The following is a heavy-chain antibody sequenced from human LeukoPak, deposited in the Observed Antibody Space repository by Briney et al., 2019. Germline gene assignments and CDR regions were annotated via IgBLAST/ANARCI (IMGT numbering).Heavy chain of an antibody. J-gene: IGHJ4*02. V-gene: IGHV1-69*13. CDR3: ARCTMIVGGYYFDY. D-gene: IGHD3-22*01. CDR1: GFTFNAYY. Sequence: SVKVSCKASGFTFNAYYIHWVRQAPGQGLEWMGGIIPIFGTANYAQKFQGRVTITADESTSTAYMELSSLRSEDTAVYYCARCTMIVGGYYFDYWGQGTLVTVSS. CDR2: IIPIFGTA.